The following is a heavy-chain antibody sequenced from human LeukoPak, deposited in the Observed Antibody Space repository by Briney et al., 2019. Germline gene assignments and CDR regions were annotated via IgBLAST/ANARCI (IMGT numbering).Heavy chain of an antibody. Sequence: SETLSLTCTGSGGSISSDCWSWVRQPGGKGLEWIGRIYSSGASDINPSFQSRVTISVDTSKNQVFLTLTSVTAADTAVYFCAREKSVRGWHADSWGQGTLVTVSS. V-gene: IGHV4-4*07. CDR3: AREKSVRGWHADS. CDR2: IYSSGAS. J-gene: IGHJ4*02. D-gene: IGHD6-19*01. CDR1: GGSISSDC.